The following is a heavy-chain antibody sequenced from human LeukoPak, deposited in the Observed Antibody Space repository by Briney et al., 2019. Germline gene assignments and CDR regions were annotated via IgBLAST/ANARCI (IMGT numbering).Heavy chain of an antibody. Sequence: ASVKVSCKASGGTFSSYAISWVRQAPGQGLEWMGGIIPIFGTANYAQKFQGRVTITADESTSTAYMGLSSLRSEDTAVYYCARSDDYVWGSYRYWGQGTLVTVSS. D-gene: IGHD3-16*02. CDR2: IIPIFGTA. CDR3: ARSDDYVWGSYRY. V-gene: IGHV1-69*13. J-gene: IGHJ4*02. CDR1: GGTFSSYA.